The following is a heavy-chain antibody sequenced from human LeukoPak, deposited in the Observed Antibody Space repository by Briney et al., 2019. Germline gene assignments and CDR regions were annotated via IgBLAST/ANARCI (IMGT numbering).Heavy chain of an antibody. CDR1: GFTFDDYA. Sequence: GGSLRLSCAASGFTFDDYAMHWVRQAPGKGREWVSGISWNSCSIGYADAVKGRFTISRDNAKNSLYMQINSLRGAATALYYCAKALYQWNSLQSEYDSWGPGNLVTVSS. J-gene: IGHJ4*02. D-gene: IGHD1-7*01. V-gene: IGHV3-9*01. CDR2: ISWNSCSI. CDR3: AKALYQWNSLQSEYDS.